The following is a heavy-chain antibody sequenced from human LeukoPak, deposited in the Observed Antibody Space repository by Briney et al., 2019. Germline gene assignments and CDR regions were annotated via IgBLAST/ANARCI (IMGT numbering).Heavy chain of an antibody. Sequence: PGGSLRLSCVASGFTVSSNYMSWVRQAPGKGLEWVSVIYSGGSTYYADSVKGRFTISRDNSKNTLYLQMNSLRAEDTAVYYCARAIGYSYGLGYWGQGTLVTVSS. CDR2: IYSGGST. J-gene: IGHJ4*02. V-gene: IGHV3-53*01. CDR1: GFTVSSNY. D-gene: IGHD5-18*01. CDR3: ARAIGYSYGLGY.